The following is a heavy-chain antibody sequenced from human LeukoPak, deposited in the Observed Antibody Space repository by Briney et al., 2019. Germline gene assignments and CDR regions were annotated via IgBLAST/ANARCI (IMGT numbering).Heavy chain of an antibody. V-gene: IGHV1-18*01. J-gene: IGHJ3*02. CDR2: ISAYNGNT. CDR1: GYTFTSYG. D-gene: IGHD2-2*02. Sequence: VASVKVSCKASGYTFTSYGISWVRQAPGQGLEWMGWISAYNGNTNYAQKLQGRVTMTTDTSTSTAYMELRSLRSDDTAVYYCALGYCSSTSCYTDAFDIWGQGTMVTVSS. CDR3: ALGYCSSTSCYTDAFDI.